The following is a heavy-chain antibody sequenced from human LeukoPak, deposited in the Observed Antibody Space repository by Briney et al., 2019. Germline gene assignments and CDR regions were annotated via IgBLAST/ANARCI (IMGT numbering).Heavy chain of an antibody. V-gene: IGHV1-8*01. J-gene: IGHJ4*02. CDR2: MSPNSGNT. CDR1: GYTFTNYD. Sequence: ASVKVSCKASGYTFTNYDINWVRQATGQGLEWMGWMSPNSGNTGHAQKFQGGVTMTRNTSISTAYMELSSLRSEDTAVYYCASTRGYSSSWYSDYWGQGTPVTVSS. D-gene: IGHD6-13*01. CDR3: ASTRGYSSSWYSDY.